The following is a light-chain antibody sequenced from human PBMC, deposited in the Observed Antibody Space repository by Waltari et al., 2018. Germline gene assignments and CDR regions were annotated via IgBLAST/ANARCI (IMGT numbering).Light chain of an antibody. CDR2: TNT. J-gene: IGLJ2*01. V-gene: IGLV1-40*01. CDR1: SSNIGAGYD. CDR3: QSYDSSLSGSVV. Sequence: QSVLTQPPSVSGAPGQRVTISCTGSSSNIGAGYDVHWYQQLPGTGPKLLPPTNTNRPSGVPDRFSGSKSGTSASLAITGLQAEDEADYYCQSYDSSLSGSVVFGGGTKLTVL.